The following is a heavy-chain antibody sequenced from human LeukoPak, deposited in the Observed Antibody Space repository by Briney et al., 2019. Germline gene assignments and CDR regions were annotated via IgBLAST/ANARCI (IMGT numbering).Heavy chain of an antibody. Sequence: SETLSLTCTVSGDSISSRSYYWGWIRQPPGKGLEWIGSINYSGNTYYNPSLKSRVTISVDTSKNQFSLKLTSVTAADTAVYYCASLLNGGVAHWFDPWGQGTLVTVSS. J-gene: IGHJ5*02. CDR2: INYSGNT. D-gene: IGHD7-27*01. V-gene: IGHV4-39*01. CDR1: GDSISSRSYY. CDR3: ASLLNGGVAHWFDP.